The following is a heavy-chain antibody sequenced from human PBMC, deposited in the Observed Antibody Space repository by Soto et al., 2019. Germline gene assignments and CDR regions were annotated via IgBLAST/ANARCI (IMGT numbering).Heavy chain of an antibody. CDR2: AHPSGTT. D-gene: IGHD6-19*01. CDR3: ARHVGVAGTRGFDY. CDR1: GTSISSNFW. J-gene: IGHJ4*02. V-gene: IGHV4-4*02. Sequence: QVQLQESGPGLVKPSGTLSLTCAVSGTSISSNFWWSWVRQPPGKGLEWIGEAHPSGTTNYNPSLESRVTISVDKSNNQLSLNLNSLTAADTAVFFCARHVGVAGTRGFDYWGQGVLVAVFS.